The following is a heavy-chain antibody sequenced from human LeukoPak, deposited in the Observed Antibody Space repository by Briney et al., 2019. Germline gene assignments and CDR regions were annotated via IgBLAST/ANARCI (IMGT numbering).Heavy chain of an antibody. D-gene: IGHD1-1*01. CDR1: GGSISSGGYY. J-gene: IGHJ5*02. CDR3: ARVLEPAGHWFDP. Sequence: PSQTLSLTCTVSGGSISSGGYYWSWIRQHPGKGLEWIGYIYYSGSTYYNPSLKSRVTISVDTSKNQFSLKLSSVTAADTAVYYCARVLEPAGHWFDPWGQGTLVTVSS. V-gene: IGHV4-31*03. CDR2: IYYSGST.